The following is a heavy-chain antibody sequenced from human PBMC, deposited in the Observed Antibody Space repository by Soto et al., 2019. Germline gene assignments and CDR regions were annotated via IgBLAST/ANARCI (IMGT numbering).Heavy chain of an antibody. D-gene: IGHD3-16*01. J-gene: IGHJ5*02. Sequence: SETLSLTCAVSGGSISSYYWSWIRQPPGKGLEWIGYIYYSGSTNYNPSLKSRVTISVDTSKNQFSLKLSSVTAADTAVYYCARDNVSAWFDPWGQGTLVTVSS. CDR3: ARDNVSAWFDP. CDR1: GGSISSYY. V-gene: IGHV4-59*01. CDR2: IYYSGST.